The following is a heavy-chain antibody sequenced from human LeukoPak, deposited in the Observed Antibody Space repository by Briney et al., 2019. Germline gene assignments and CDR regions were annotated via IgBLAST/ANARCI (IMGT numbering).Heavy chain of an antibody. CDR2: ISYDGSNK. J-gene: IGHJ4*02. CDR3: AREGMTTVTPSFYFDY. D-gene: IGHD4-17*01. CDR1: GFTFSSYA. Sequence: PGRSLRLSCAASGFTFSSYAMHGVRQAPGKGLEWVAVISYDGSNKYYADSVKGRFTISRDNSKNTLYLQMNSLRAEDTAVYYCAREGMTTVTPSFYFDYWGQGTLVTVSS. V-gene: IGHV3-30*04.